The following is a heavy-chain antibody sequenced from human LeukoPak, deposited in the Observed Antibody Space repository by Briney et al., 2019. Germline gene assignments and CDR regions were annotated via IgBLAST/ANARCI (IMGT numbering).Heavy chain of an antibody. CDR1: GGTFSSYA. CDR3: ARDPVAGIAAAGTYNWFDP. J-gene: IGHJ5*02. Sequence: SVKVSCKASGGTFSSYAISWVRQAPGQGLEWMGRIIPILGIANYAQKFQGRVTITADKSTSTAYMELSSLRSEDTAVYYCARDPVAGIAAAGTYNWFDPWGQGTLVTVSS. V-gene: IGHV1-69*04. D-gene: IGHD6-13*01. CDR2: IIPILGIA.